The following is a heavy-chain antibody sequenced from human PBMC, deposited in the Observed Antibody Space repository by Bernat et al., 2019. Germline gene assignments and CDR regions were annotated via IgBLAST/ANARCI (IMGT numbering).Heavy chain of an antibody. D-gene: IGHD4-4*01. CDR1: GFTFSDFS. CDR3: AGDPADSLTRTWSHP. J-gene: IGHJ5*02. V-gene: IGHV3-21*05. Sequence: EMQLVESGGGLVKPGGSLRLSCTASGFTFSDFSMNWVRQAPGKGLEWLSYISRISSHIYYADSVKGRFTISRDNAKSTLYLQMNSLRADDTAVYYCAGDPADSLTRTWSHPWGQGTLVTVSS. CDR2: ISRISSHI.